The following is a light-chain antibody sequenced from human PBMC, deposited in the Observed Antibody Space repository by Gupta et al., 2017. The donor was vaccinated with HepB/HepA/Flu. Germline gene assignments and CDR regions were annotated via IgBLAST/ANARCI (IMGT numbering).Light chain of an antibody. CDR1: QGISSY. Sequence: DIQLTHCPSFLSASVGDRVTITCRASQGISSYLAWYQQKPGKAPKLLIYAASTLDSGVPSRFSGGGSGTEFTLTISSLQPEDFATYYCQQRDRSPFNFGGGTKVETK. CDR3: QQRDRSPFN. CDR2: AAS. V-gene: IGKV1-9*01. J-gene: IGKJ4*01.